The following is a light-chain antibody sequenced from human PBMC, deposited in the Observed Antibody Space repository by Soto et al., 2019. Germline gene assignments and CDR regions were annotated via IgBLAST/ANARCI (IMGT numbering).Light chain of an antibody. CDR3: SSYTSSSTPQYV. V-gene: IGLV2-14*01. CDR2: DVS. Sequence: QSALTQPASVSGSPGQSITISCTGTSSDVGGYIYVSWYQQHPGKAPKLMIYDVSNRPSGVSNRFSGSKSGNTASLTISGLQAEDEADYYCSSYTSSSTPQYVFGTGTKLTVL. CDR1: SSDVGGYIY. J-gene: IGLJ1*01.